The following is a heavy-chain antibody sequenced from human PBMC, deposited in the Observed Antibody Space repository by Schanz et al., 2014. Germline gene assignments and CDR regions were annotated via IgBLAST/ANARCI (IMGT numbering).Heavy chain of an antibody. CDR2: ISSSSGYI. D-gene: IGHD2-2*01. CDR3: AKDSCSSTTCYDYGMDV. J-gene: IGHJ6*02. Sequence: EVQLVESGGGLVKPGGSLRLSCAASGFTFSSYSMNWVRQAPGKGLEWVSSISSSSGYIYYADSVKGRFTVFRDNSKKTLYLEINDPRAEDTAVYYCAKDSCSSTTCYDYGMDVWGQGSTVTVSS. CDR1: GFTFSSYS. V-gene: IGHV3-21*04.